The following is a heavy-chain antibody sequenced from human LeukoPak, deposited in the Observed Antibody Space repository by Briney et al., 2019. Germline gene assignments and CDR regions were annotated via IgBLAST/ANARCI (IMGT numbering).Heavy chain of an antibody. V-gene: IGHV3-23*01. CDR1: GFTFSSYA. Sequence: PGGSLRLSCAASGFTFSSYAMSWVRQAPGKGLECVSAISGGGDSTFYADSVNGRFTISRDNSKNTLYLQMSSLRAEDTAIYYCAKEEYSTRYYYYGMDVWGQGTTVTVSS. D-gene: IGHD2-2*01. CDR2: ISGGGDST. J-gene: IGHJ6*02. CDR3: AKEEYSTRYYYYGMDV.